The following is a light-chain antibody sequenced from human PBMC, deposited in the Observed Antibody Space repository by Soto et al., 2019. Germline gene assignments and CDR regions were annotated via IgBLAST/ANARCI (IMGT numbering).Light chain of an antibody. CDR1: QSIGNY. Sequence: EVVLTQSPATLSLSPGEGATLSCRASQSIGNYLAWYQQKPGQAPRLLIYATSNRATGIPARFSGSGSGTDFTLTISSLEPEDFAVYYCQQYGSSPTWTVGQGTKVDIK. CDR3: QQYGSSPTWT. CDR2: ATS. J-gene: IGKJ1*01. V-gene: IGKV3-11*01.